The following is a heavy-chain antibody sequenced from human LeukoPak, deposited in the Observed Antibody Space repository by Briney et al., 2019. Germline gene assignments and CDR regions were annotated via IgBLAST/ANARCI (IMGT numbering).Heavy chain of an antibody. CDR3: ARGQGSPDY. CDR1: GASISNYY. J-gene: IGHJ4*02. V-gene: IGHV4-59*12. CDR2: IYYSGGT. Sequence: SETLSLTCTVSGASISNYYWSWIRQPPGKGLEYIGYIYYSGGTNYNPSLRSRVTISVDTSKNQFSLKLSPVTAADTAVYYCARGQGSPDYWGQGTLVTVSS.